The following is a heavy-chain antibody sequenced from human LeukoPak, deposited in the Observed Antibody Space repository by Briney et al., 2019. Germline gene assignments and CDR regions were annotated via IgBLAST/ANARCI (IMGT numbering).Heavy chain of an antibody. Sequence: GGSLRLSCAASGFALSSHYMTWVRQAPGKGLEWVATIKQSGSERYYVDSVKGRFTISRDDAKSSVYLQMNSLRADDTAVYYCARGQQMVLWFDPWGQGTLVTVSS. V-gene: IGHV3-7*01. J-gene: IGHJ5*02. D-gene: IGHD6-13*01. CDR1: GFALSSHY. CDR2: IKQSGSER. CDR3: ARGQQMVLWFDP.